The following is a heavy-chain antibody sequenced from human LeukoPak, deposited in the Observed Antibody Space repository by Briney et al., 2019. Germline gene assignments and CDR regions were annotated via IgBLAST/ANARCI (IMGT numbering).Heavy chain of an antibody. V-gene: IGHV1-69*06. CDR3: ARDLGYCSSTSCPGGFDY. CDR2: ITPIFGTA. D-gene: IGHD2-2*01. J-gene: IGHJ4*02. Sequence: SVKVSCKASGGTFSSYAISWVRQAPGQGLEWMGGITPIFGTANYAQKFQGRVTITADKSTSTAYMELSSLRSEDTAVYYCARDLGYCSSTSCPGGFDYWGQGTLVTVSS. CDR1: GGTFSSYA.